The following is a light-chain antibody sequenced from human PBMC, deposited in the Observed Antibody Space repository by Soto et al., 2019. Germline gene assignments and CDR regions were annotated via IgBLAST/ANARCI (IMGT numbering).Light chain of an antibody. CDR3: QQRSSWPIFT. CDR2: DAY. Sequence: EIVLAQSPATLSLSPGERAILSCRASQSVGSYLAWYQQKPGQAPRLLIYDAYNKATGIPARLSGSGYGTDFTLPISSLEPEDSSVYSCQQRSSWPIFTFGPGTKVEIK. CDR1: QSVGSY. V-gene: IGKV3-11*01. J-gene: IGKJ3*01.